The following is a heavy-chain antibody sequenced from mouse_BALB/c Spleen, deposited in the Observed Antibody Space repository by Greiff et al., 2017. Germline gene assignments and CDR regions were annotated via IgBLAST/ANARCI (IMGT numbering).Heavy chain of an antibody. CDR2: IFPGDGST. Sequence: VQRVESGAELVKPGASVKLSCKASGYTFTSYDINWVRQRPEQGLEWIGWIFPGDGSTKYNEKFKGKATLTTDKSSSTAYMQLSRLTSEDSAVYFCARTRIHYYWYFDVWGAGTTVTVSS. CDR3: ARTRIHYYWYFDV. J-gene: IGHJ1*01. CDR1: GYTFTSYD. V-gene: IGHV1-85*01. D-gene: IGHD1-2*01.